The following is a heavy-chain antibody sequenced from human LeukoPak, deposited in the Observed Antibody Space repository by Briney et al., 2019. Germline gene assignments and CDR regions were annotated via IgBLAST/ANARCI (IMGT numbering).Heavy chain of an antibody. CDR2: LYLDDDK. D-gene: IGHD2-15*01. CDR3: AHIILEWRRATDFDI. CDR1: GFSLSPSGVG. V-gene: IGHV2-5*02. J-gene: IGHJ3*02. Sequence: SGPTLANPTQTLTLTCTFCGFSLSPSGVGVGWIRQPPEKALEWHALLYLDDDKRYRPSLKSRHTIIKDTSKNQVVLTMTNMDPVDTATYYCAHIILEWRRATDFDIWGQGTMVTVSS.